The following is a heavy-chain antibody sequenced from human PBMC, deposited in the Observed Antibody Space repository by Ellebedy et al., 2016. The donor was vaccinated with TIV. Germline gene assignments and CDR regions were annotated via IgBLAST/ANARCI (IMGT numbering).Heavy chain of an antibody. V-gene: IGHV3-74*01. Sequence: GESLKTSCAASGFTFSCYWMHWVRQPPGKGLVWVSRIKNDGSRTSYADSGKGRFHVSRDNAKNTLVLQMNSLRDEDTGINYCAKSDWFDPWGQGALVTVSS. J-gene: IGHJ5*02. CDR2: IKNDGSRT. CDR3: AKSDWFDP. CDR1: GFTFSCYW.